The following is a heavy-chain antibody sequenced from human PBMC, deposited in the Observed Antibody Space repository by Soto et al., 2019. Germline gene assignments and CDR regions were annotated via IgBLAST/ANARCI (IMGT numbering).Heavy chain of an antibody. CDR1: GFTFSTYG. CDR2: ISYDGSNK. J-gene: IGHJ4*02. D-gene: IGHD3-16*02. CDR3: SKDLDSRRYDY. V-gene: IGHV3-30*18. Sequence: GSLRLSCAASGFTFSTYGMHWVRQAPGKGLEWVALISYDGSNKYYADSVKGRFTISRDNYKNTLSLQMDSLRTEDTAVYYCSKDLDSRRYDYWGQGILVTVSS.